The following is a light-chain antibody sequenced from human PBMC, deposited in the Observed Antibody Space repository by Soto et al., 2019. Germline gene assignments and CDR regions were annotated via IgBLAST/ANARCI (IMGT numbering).Light chain of an antibody. J-gene: IGKJ1*01. CDR3: QQYNNWPPWT. Sequence: EIVMTQSPATLFVSPGERATLSCRASQSVFGNLAWYQQKPGQAPRLLIYAASTRATGVPARFGGSGSGTEFTLTISSLQPEDFAVYYCQQYNNWPPWTFGQGTKVEIK. CDR2: AAS. V-gene: IGKV3-15*01. CDR1: QSVFGN.